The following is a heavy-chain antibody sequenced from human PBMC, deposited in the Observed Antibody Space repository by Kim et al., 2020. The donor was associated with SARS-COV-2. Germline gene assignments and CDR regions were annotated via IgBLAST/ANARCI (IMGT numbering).Heavy chain of an antibody. CDR1: GYTFTSYA. V-gene: IGHV1-3*01. CDR3: AREGSSSWQTYYYYYGMDV. J-gene: IGHJ6*02. CDR2: INAGNGNT. Sequence: ASVKVSCKASGYTFTSYAMHWVRQAPGQRLEWMGWINAGNGNTKYSQKFQGRVTITRDTSASSAYMELSSLRSEDTAVYYCAREGSSSWQTYYYYYGMDVWGQGTTVTVSS. D-gene: IGHD6-13*01.